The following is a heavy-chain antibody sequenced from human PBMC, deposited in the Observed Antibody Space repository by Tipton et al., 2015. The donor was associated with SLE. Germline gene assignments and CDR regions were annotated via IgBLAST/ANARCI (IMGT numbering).Heavy chain of an antibody. V-gene: IGHV3-11*06. CDR3: AGTDSPYYYGMDV. J-gene: IGHJ6*02. Sequence: LSLTCTVSGGSISSYYWSWIRQPPGKGLEWVSCITSSNNYIYYADSVRGRFIISRDNARNLLYLQMDSLRAEDTAVYYCAGTDSPYYYGMDVWGQGTTVTVSS. CDR1: GGSISSYY. CDR2: ITSSNNYI. D-gene: IGHD4-11*01.